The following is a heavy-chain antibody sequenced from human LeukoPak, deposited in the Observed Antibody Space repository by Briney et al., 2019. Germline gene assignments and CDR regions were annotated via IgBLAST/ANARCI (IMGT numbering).Heavy chain of an antibody. J-gene: IGHJ1*01. V-gene: IGHV3-21*01. D-gene: IGHD3-22*01. CDR1: GFTFSSYS. CDR2: ISSSSSYI. CDR3: ARGPYYYDSSGYRGDFQH. Sequence: GGSLRLSCAASGFTFSSYSMNWVRQAPGKGLEWVSSISSSSSYIYYADSVKGRFTISRDNSKNTLYLQMNSLRAEDTAVYYCARGPYYYDSSGYRGDFQHWGQGTLVTVSS.